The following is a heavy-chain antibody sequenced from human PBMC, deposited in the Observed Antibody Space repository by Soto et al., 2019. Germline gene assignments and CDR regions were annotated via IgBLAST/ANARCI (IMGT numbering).Heavy chain of an antibody. Sequence: EVQLVESGGGLVKPGRSLRLSCAASGFTFSSYAMSWVRQAPGKGLEWVSAITGSGGSTYYADSVKGRFTISRVNSKNTLNLQMNSLRAEDTAVYYCANNQLLESWGQGTLVTVSS. D-gene: IGHD2-2*01. CDR2: ITGSGGST. J-gene: IGHJ5*02. CDR3: ANNQLLES. CDR1: GFTFSSYA. V-gene: IGHV3-23*04.